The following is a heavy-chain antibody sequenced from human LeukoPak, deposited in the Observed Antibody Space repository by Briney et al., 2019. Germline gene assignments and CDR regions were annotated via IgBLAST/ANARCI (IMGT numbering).Heavy chain of an antibody. CDR2: IYYSGST. J-gene: IGHJ4*02. CDR3: ARSIAARRFDY. V-gene: IGHV4-59*11. Sequence: SETLSLTCTVSGGSISSHYWSWIRQPPGKGLEWIGYIYYSGSTNYNPSLESRVTISVDTSKNQFSLKLSSVTAADTAVYYCARSIAARRFDYWGQGTLVTVSS. CDR1: GGSISSHY. D-gene: IGHD6-6*01.